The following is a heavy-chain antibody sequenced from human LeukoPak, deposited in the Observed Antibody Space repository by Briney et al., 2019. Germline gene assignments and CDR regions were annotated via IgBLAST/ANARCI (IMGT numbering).Heavy chain of an antibody. Sequence: SETLSLTCTVSGGSISSGDYYWSWTRQPPGKGLEWIGSIYYSGSTYYNPSLKSRVTISVDTSKNQFSLKLSSVTAADTAVYYCARASVVAAGGPCFDPWGQGTLVTVSS. D-gene: IGHD2-15*01. CDR1: GGSISSGDYY. CDR3: ARASVVAAGGPCFDP. J-gene: IGHJ5*02. CDR2: IYYSGST. V-gene: IGHV4-30-4*01.